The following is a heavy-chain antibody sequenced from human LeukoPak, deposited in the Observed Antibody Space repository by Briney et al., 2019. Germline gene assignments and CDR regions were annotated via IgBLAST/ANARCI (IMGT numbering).Heavy chain of an antibody. CDR3: ARGPFFRVVSRFDY. D-gene: IGHD3-3*01. CDR1: GYIFTSYG. J-gene: IGHJ4*02. V-gene: IGHV1-18*01. CDR2: ISAYNGNR. Sequence: ASVKVSCKASGYIFTSYGISWVRQAPGQGLEWMGWISAYNGNRNYAQNLQRRVSMTTDTSTSTAYLELRSLRTDDTAVYYCARGPFFRVVSRFDYWGQGTLVTVSS.